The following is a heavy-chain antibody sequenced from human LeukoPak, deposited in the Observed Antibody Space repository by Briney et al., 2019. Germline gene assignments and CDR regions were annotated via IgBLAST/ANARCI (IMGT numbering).Heavy chain of an antibody. J-gene: IGHJ4*02. Sequence: GGSLRLSCAASGFTFSSYTMNWVRQAPGKGLEWVSTITGSGDSTYYADSVKGRFTISRDNSKNTLYLQMNSLRAEDTAVYYCVVYSYGPDYWGQGTLVTVSS. CDR3: VVYSYGPDY. CDR1: GFTFSSYT. D-gene: IGHD5-18*01. CDR2: ITGSGDST. V-gene: IGHV3-23*01.